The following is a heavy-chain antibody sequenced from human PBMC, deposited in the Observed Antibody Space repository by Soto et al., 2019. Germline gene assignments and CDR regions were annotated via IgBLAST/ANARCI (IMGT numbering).Heavy chain of an antibody. D-gene: IGHD3-10*01. V-gene: IGHV3-30*18. CDR1: GFTFSSYG. CDR3: AKDVGYYDSGSYYLIDY. J-gene: IGHJ4*02. CDR2: ISYDGSNK. Sequence: GGSLRLSCAASGFTFSSYGMHWVRQAPGKGLEWVAVISYDGSNKYYADSVKGRFTISRDNSKNTLYLQMNSLRAEDTAVYYCAKDVGYYDSGSYYLIDYWGQGTLVTVSS.